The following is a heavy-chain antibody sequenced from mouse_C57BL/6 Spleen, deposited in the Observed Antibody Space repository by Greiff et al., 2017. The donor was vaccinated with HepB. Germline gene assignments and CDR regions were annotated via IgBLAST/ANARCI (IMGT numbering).Heavy chain of an antibody. Sequence: VKLQQPGAELVKPGASVKLSCKAPGYTFTSYWMHWVKQRPGQGLEWIGMIHPNSGSTNYNEKFKSKATLTVDKSSSTAYMQLSSLTSEDSAVYYCARSGDSVVVDYWGQGTTLTVSS. CDR2: IHPNSGST. CDR1: GYTFTSYW. V-gene: IGHV1-64*01. D-gene: IGHD1-1*01. CDR3: ARSGDSVVVDY. J-gene: IGHJ2*01.